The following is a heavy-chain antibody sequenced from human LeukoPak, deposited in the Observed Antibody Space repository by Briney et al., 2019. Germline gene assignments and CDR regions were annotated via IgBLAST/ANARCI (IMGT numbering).Heavy chain of an antibody. CDR3: ARGPVSVDGRAFDY. V-gene: IGHV4-4*07. Sequence: PSETLSLTCVVSGVSIHNYYWSWIRQPAGKGLEWIGRIYSSGSTNYNPSLESRVTMSVGTSKNQFSLKLTPVTAADTGLYYCARGPVSVDGRAFDYWGQGSVVTVSS. J-gene: IGHJ4*02. CDR1: GVSIHNYY. CDR2: IYSSGST. D-gene: IGHD5-24*01.